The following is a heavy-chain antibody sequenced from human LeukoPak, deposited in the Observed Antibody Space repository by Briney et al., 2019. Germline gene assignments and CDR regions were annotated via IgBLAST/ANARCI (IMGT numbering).Heavy chain of an antibody. CDR3: ASIVARRYYYYYYMDV. CDR2: INHSGST. V-gene: IGHV4-34*01. CDR1: GGSFSGYC. Sequence: SETLSLTCAVYGGSFSGYCWSWIRQPPGKGLEWIGEINHSGSTNYNPSLKSRVTISVDTSKNQFSLKLSSVTAADTAVYYCASIVARRYYYYYYMDVWGKGTTVTVSS. D-gene: IGHD6-6*01. J-gene: IGHJ6*03.